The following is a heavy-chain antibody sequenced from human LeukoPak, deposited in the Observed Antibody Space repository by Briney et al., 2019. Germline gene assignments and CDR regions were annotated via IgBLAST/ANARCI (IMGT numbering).Heavy chain of an antibody. Sequence: GGSLRLSCAASGFTFSTFAMIWVRQPPGKGLEWVSGINWNGGSTGYADSVKGRFTISRDNSKNTLYLQMNSLRAEDTAVYYCAKNPIVGATSWFDPWGQGTLVTVSS. J-gene: IGHJ5*02. CDR1: GFTFSTFA. CDR3: AKNPIVGATSWFDP. V-gene: IGHV3-23*01. D-gene: IGHD1-26*01. CDR2: INWNGGST.